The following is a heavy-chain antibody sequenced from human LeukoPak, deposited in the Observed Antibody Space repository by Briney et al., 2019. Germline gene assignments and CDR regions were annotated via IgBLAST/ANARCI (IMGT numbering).Heavy chain of an antibody. CDR3: ARILRGYSYGN. CDR1: GFSFISYS. Sequence: GGSLRLSCAASGFSFISYSMNWVRQAPGKGLEWVSSISSSSDYIYHADSVKGRFTISRDNAKNSLYLQMNSLRAEDTAVYYCARILRGYSYGNWGQGTLVTVSS. CDR2: ISSSSDYI. D-gene: IGHD5-18*01. V-gene: IGHV3-21*01. J-gene: IGHJ4*02.